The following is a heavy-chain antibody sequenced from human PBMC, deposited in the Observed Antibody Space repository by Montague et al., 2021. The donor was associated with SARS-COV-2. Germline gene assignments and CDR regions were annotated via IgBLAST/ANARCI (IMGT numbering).Heavy chain of an antibody. Sequence: SLRLSYAASGFTFSDYEMNWVRQAPGKGLEWVSYIRRSGTPIYYADSVKGRFTISRDNARNSLYLQMNSLRAEDTSVYYCTRGYCTGGGCYSSIIYAMDVWGQGTTVTVSS. CDR2: IRRSGTPI. V-gene: IGHV3-48*03. D-gene: IGHD2-15*01. CDR3: TRGYCTGGGCYSSIIYAMDV. J-gene: IGHJ6*02. CDR1: GFTFSDYE.